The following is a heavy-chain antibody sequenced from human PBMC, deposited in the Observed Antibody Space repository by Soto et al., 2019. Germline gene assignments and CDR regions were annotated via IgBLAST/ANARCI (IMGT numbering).Heavy chain of an antibody. CDR1: GGSLGDVY. J-gene: IGHJ4*02. CDR2: ISTTGVT. CDR3: ARHGGDVVMVRD. D-gene: IGHD2-21*01. V-gene: IGHV4-59*08. Sequence: QVKLQESGRGLVKPSETLSLSCTVSGGSLGDVYWTWIRQPPGKEMEWIGYISTTGVTNSSPSLKRRVTMSTYTSKNQFSLNLSSVTAADTAIYFCARHGGDVVMVRDWGQGIQVTVSS.